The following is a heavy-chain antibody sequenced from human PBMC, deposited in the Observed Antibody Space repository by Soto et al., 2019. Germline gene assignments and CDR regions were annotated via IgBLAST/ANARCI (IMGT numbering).Heavy chain of an antibody. Sequence: QVQLVQSGAEVKKPGSSVKVSCKASGGTFSSYAISWVLQAPGHGLEWMGGIIPIFGTANYAQKFQGRVTMTADESTSTAYMELSSLRSEDTAVYYCARHHGDYGVWFDPWGQGTLVTVSS. V-gene: IGHV1-69*01. CDR2: IIPIFGTA. J-gene: IGHJ5*02. CDR3: ARHHGDYGVWFDP. D-gene: IGHD4-17*01. CDR1: GGTFSSYA.